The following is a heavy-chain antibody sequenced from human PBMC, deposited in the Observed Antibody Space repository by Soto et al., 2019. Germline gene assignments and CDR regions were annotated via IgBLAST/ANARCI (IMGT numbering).Heavy chain of an antibody. J-gene: IGHJ3*02. CDR3: ARSTMTPNLKHDAFDI. Sequence: PSETLSLTCTVSGGSISSGGYYWSWIRQHPGKGLVWIGYIYYSGSTYYNPSLKSRVTISVDTSKNQFSLKLSSVTAADTAVYYCARSTMTPNLKHDAFDIWGQGTMVTVSS. V-gene: IGHV4-31*03. CDR2: IYYSGST. CDR1: GGSISSGGYY. D-gene: IGHD3-22*01.